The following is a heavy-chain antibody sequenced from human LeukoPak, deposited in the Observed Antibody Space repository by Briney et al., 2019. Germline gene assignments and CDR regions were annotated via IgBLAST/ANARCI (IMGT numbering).Heavy chain of an antibody. CDR3: ARDMQQLGVDY. D-gene: IGHD6-13*01. Sequence: PSETLSLTCTVSGGSISSSSYYWGWIRQPPGKGLEWIGSIYYSGSTYYNPSLKSRVTISVDTSKNQFSLKLSSVTAADTAVYYCARDMQQLGVDYWGQGTLVTVSS. V-gene: IGHV4-39*07. CDR1: GGSISSSSYY. J-gene: IGHJ4*02. CDR2: IYYSGST.